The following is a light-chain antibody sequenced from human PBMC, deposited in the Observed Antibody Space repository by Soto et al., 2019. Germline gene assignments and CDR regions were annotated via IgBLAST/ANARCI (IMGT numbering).Light chain of an antibody. CDR2: DIS. Sequence: ETVMTQSPATLSVSPGERATLSCRASQSVSSNLAWYQQKPGQPPRLLIYDISTRATGIPTRFSGSGSGTEFTLTISSLQSEDVAVYYCQQYNSWPLTVGGGTRWIS. V-gene: IGKV3D-15*01. CDR1: QSVSSN. J-gene: IGKJ4*01. CDR3: QQYNSWPLT.